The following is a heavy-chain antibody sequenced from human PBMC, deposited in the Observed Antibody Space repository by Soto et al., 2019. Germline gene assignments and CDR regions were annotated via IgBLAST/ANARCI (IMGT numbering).Heavy chain of an antibody. J-gene: IGHJ5*02. CDR2: ISLYSDGT. D-gene: IGHD2-2*01. V-gene: IGHV1-18*01. CDR1: GYTFSNYG. CDR3: ARVVPGAEAWFGP. Sequence: ASVKVSCKTSGYTFSNYGITWVRQAPGQPLEWLGWISLYSDGTNYAQKFQGRVSMTTDTFTTTAYMELRSLRSDDTAVYYCARVVPGAEAWFGPWGQGTLVTVSS.